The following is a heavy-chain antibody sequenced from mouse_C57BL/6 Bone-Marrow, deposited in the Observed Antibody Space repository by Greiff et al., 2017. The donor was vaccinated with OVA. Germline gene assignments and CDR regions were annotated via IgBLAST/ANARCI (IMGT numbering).Heavy chain of an antibody. V-gene: IGHV1-81*01. D-gene: IGHD2-4*01. Sequence: QGQLQQSGAELARPGASVKLSCKASGYTFTSYGISWVKQRTGQGLEWIGEIYPRSGNTYYNEKFKGKATLTADKSSSTAYMELRSLTSEDSAVYFCARWRLRRPAWFAYWGQGTLVTVSA. J-gene: IGHJ3*01. CDR1: GYTFTSYG. CDR3: ARWRLRRPAWFAY. CDR2: IYPRSGNT.